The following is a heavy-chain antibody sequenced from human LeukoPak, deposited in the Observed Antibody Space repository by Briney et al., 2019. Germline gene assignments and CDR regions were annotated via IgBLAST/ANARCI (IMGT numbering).Heavy chain of an antibody. CDR1: GYTLTELS. Sequence: GASVKVSCKVSGYTLTELSMHRVRQAPGKGLEWMGGFDPEDGETIYAQKFQGRVTMTEDTSTDTAYMELSSLRSEDTAVYYCATRGCSGGSCYSYFDYWGQGTLVTVSS. D-gene: IGHD2-15*01. V-gene: IGHV1-24*01. CDR2: FDPEDGET. J-gene: IGHJ4*02. CDR3: ATRGCSGGSCYSYFDY.